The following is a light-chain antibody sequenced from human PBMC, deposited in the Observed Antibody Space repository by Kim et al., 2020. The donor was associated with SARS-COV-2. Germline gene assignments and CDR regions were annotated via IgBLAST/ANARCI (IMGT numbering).Light chain of an antibody. CDR3: QQYNNWPPWT. CDR1: QSIGSN. Sequence: EIVMTQSPTILSVSPGERVTLPCRASQSIGSNLAWYQQKVGQAPRLLIFGASTRATGIPARFSGSGSGTEFTLSISSLQSEDFAVYFCQQYNNWPPWTFGQGTKVDIK. J-gene: IGKJ1*01. V-gene: IGKV3-15*01. CDR2: GAS.